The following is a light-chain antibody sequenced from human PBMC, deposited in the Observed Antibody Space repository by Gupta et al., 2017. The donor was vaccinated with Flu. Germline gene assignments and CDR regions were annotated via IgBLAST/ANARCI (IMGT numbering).Light chain of an antibody. CDR3: QQYETFPLT. V-gene: IGKV1-33*01. CDR2: DVS. CDR1: KDITDQ. J-gene: IGKJ4*01. Sequence: SSLAAVAGEKFTIIGQASKDITDQLNWNKEKPGNTTEPLISDVSRLRREVPSRFSGSGSGTDFSLTINSLQPEDIATYLCQQYETFPLTFGEGTKVELK.